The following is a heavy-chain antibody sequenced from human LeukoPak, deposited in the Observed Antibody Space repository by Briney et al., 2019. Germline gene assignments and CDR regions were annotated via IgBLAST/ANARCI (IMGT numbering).Heavy chain of an antibody. CDR3: ARDLYDYDFWSGYFPSYYYYGMDV. Sequence: GGSLRLSCAASGFTFSSYSMNWVRQAPGKGLEWVSSISSSSSYIYYADSVKGRFTISRDNAKNSLYLQMNSLRAEDTAVYYCARDLYDYDFWSGYFPSYYYYGMDVWGRGTTVTVSS. CDR1: GFTFSSYS. V-gene: IGHV3-21*01. D-gene: IGHD3-3*01. J-gene: IGHJ6*02. CDR2: ISSSSSYI.